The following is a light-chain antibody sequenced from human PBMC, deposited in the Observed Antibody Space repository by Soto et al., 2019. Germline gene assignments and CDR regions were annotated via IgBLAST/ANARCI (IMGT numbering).Light chain of an antibody. V-gene: IGLV2-8*01. CDR1: SSDVGGYNY. CDR3: ASYAGGDSV. Sequence: QLVLTQPPSASGSPGQSVTISCTGTSSDVGGYNYVSWYQQHPGKVPKLMVYEVNKRPSGVPDRFSGCKSGNTASLTVSGLEAEDEDDYYCASYAGGDSVFGGGTKLTVL. CDR2: EVN. J-gene: IGLJ2*01.